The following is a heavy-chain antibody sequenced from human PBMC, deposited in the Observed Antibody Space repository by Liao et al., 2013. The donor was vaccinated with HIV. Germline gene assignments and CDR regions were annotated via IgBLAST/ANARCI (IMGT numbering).Heavy chain of an antibody. V-gene: IGHV4-4*07. CDR1: GDSISSHD. CDR3: ARVYSGTFEHYYHYYMDV. Sequence: QVQLQESGPGLVKPSETLSLNCTVSGDSISSHDWSWIRQPAGKGLEWVGRIHTSGSTNYNPSLKSRVTISPDTSKNQFSLRLSSVTAADTAVYYCARVYSGTFEHYYHYYMDVWGKGTDGHRLL. D-gene: IGHD1-26*01. J-gene: IGHJ6*03. CDR2: IHTSGST.